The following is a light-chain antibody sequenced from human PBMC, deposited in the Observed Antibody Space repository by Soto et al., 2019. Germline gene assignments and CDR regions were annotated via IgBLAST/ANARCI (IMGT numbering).Light chain of an antibody. CDR1: QSISSW. CDR3: QHADSFPLIT. Sequence: DIPMTESPATLSASGVGIVNLSCLASQSISSWLAWYQQKPGKAPKLLIYDASSLESGVPSRFSGSGSGTEFTLTISSLQPDDFATYYCQHADSFPLITFCQGTRLE. V-gene: IGKV1-5*01. J-gene: IGKJ5*01. CDR2: DAS.